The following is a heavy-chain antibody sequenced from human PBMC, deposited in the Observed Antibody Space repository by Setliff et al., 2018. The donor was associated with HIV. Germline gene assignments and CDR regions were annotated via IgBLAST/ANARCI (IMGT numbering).Heavy chain of an antibody. J-gene: IGHJ6*03. Sequence: SGPTLVNPTQTLTLTCSFSGFSLSTSGMCVSWLRQPPGKALEWLARIDWDDDKFYSTSLKTRLSISKDTSKNQVVLTMTSVDPVDTATYYCARSYGSNYYFYMDVWGKGTAVTVSS. D-gene: IGHD3-10*01. CDR3: ARSYGSNYYFYMDV. CDR2: IDWDDDK. V-gene: IGHV2-70*17. CDR1: GFSLSTSGMC.